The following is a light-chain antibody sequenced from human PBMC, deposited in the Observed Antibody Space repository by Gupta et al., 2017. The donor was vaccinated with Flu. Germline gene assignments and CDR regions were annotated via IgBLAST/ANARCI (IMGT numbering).Light chain of an antibody. CDR2: DVT. J-gene: IGLJ1*01. V-gene: IGLV2-14*01. CDR1: SSDVGGSHS. CDR3: SSYTDGTTLYV. Sequence: SVLTQPASVSGSPGQSITISCAGSSSDVGGSHSVSWYQQHPGKGPKLLIYDVTKRPSGVSSRFSGSKSGNTASLTISGLQADDEADFYCSSYTDGTTLYVFGTGTKVTVL.